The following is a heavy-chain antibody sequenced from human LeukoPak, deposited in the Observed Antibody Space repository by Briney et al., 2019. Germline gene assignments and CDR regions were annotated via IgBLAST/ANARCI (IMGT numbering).Heavy chain of an antibody. V-gene: IGHV1-2*02. CDR1: GYTFTGYY. D-gene: IGHD3-3*01. J-gene: IGHJ6*03. CDR3: ARDCGTTITIFGVVIENYYYMDV. Sequence: ASVKVSCKASGYTFTGYYMHWVRQAPGQGLEWMGWINPNSGGTNYAQKFQGRVTMTRDTSISTAYMELSRLRSDDTAVYYCARDCGTTITIFGVVIENYYYMDVWGKGTTVTVSS. CDR2: INPNSGGT.